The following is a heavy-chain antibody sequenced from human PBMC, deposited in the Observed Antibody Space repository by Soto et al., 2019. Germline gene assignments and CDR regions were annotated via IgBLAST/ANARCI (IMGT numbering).Heavy chain of an antibody. CDR2: ISGSGDNT. J-gene: IGHJ6*02. D-gene: IGHD3-16*01. V-gene: IGHV3-23*04. CDR1: KFTFSYYA. CDR3: AKLLRLGELIGPSYGMDV. Sequence: EVQMVESGGGLVQPGGSLRLSCAGSKFTFSYYAMTWVRQAPGKGLEWVSGISGSGDNTDYADSVRGRFTISRDISKNTLYLQMNSLRAEDTAVYYCAKLLRLGELIGPSYGMDVWGQGTTVTVSS.